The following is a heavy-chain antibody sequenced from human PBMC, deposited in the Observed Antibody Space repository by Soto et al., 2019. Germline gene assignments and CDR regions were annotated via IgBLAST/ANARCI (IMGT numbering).Heavy chain of an antibody. V-gene: IGHV5-51*01. CDR1: GYSFTSYW. Sequence: PGESLKISCKGSGYSFTSYWIGWVRQMPGKGLEWMGIIYPGDSDTRYSPSFQGQVTTSADKSISTAYLQWSSLKASDTAMYYCARQVYSVDYDFWSGYSFYYYYGMDVWGQGTTVTVSS. CDR3: ARQVYSVDYDFWSGYSFYYYYGMDV. D-gene: IGHD3-3*01. CDR2: IYPGDSDT. J-gene: IGHJ6*02.